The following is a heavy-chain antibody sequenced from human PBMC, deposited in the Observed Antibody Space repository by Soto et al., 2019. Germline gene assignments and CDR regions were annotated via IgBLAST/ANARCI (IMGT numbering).Heavy chain of an antibody. CDR2: IYIGGTT. V-gene: IGHV3-53*01. Sequence: GGSLRLSCAASGFTVSTNYMTWVRQALGKGLDWVSVIYIGGTTYYADSVKGRFTISRDNSKNTLYLQMNSLRAEDTAVYYCARELAAAGAFDIWGQGTMVTVSS. CDR1: GFTVSTNY. J-gene: IGHJ3*02. CDR3: ARELAAAGAFDI. D-gene: IGHD6-13*01.